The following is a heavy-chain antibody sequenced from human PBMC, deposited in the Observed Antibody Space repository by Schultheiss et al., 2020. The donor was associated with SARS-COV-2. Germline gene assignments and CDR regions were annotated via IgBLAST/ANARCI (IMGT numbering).Heavy chain of an antibody. Sequence: SETLSLTCTVSGGSISSYYWSWIRQPPGKGLEWIGYIYYSGSTNYNPSLKSRVTISVDTSKNQFSLKLSSVTAADTAVYYCARTLEGEDSSGWRRPSYGMDVWGQGTTVTVSS. J-gene: IGHJ6*02. D-gene: IGHD6-19*01. CDR3: ARTLEGEDSSGWRRPSYGMDV. V-gene: IGHV4-59*12. CDR1: GGSISSYY. CDR2: IYYSGST.